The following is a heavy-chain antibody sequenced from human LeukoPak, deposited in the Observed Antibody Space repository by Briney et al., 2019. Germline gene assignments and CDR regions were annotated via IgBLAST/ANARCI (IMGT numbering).Heavy chain of an antibody. D-gene: IGHD3-22*01. V-gene: IGHV1-69*04. CDR1: GGTFSSYT. Sequence: VKVSCKASGGTFSSYTISWVRQAPGQGLEWMGRIIPILGIANYAQKFQGRVTITADKSTSTAYMELSSLRSEDTAVYYCARDYYDSSGYYFRDYWGQGTLVTVSS. CDR2: IIPILGIA. J-gene: IGHJ4*02. CDR3: ARDYYDSSGYYFRDY.